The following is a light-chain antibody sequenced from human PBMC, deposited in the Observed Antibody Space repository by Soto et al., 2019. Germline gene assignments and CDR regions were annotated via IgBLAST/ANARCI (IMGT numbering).Light chain of an antibody. J-gene: IGLJ1*01. V-gene: IGLV2-14*01. CDR1: SSDVGGNNY. CDR2: DVT. Sequence: SVLTRPSSVTGSPGESITISSNRTSSDVGGNNYVSWYQQHPGKAPKLMIYDVTNRPSGVSNRFSGSKSGNTASLTISGLQDEDEADYHCSSYTSTSTYVFGTGTKVTVL. CDR3: SSYTSTSTYV.